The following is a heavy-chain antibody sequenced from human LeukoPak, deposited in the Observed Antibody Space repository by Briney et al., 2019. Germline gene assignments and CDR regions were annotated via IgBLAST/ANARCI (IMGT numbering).Heavy chain of an antibody. V-gene: IGHV1-69*01. D-gene: IGHD2-2*02. CDR2: IIPIFGTA. J-gene: IGHJ6*02. CDR3: ARAYTYYYYGMDV. CDR1: GGTFSGYA. Sequence: SVKVSCKASGGTFSGYAISWVRQAPGQGLEWMGGIIPIFGTANYAQKFQGRVTITADESTSTAYMELSSLRSEDTAVYYCARAYTYYYYGMDVWGQGTTVTVSS.